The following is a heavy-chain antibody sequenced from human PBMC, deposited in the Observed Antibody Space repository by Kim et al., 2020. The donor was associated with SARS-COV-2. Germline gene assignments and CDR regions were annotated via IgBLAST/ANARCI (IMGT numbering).Heavy chain of an antibody. V-gene: IGHV3-11*06. Sequence: GRFTISRDNAKNSLYLQMSSLRAEDTAVYYCAREGGTVTADLYYYYGMDVWGQGTTVTVSS. J-gene: IGHJ6*02. D-gene: IGHD4-17*01. CDR3: AREGGTVTADLYYYYGMDV.